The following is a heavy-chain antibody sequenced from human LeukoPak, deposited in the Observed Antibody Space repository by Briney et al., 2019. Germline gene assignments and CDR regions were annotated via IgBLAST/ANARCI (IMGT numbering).Heavy chain of an antibody. D-gene: IGHD3-16*01. CDR3: AKDYLLGRGMDFDY. V-gene: IGHV3-7*01. Sequence: GGSLRLSCATSGFTFNSYWMSWVRQAPGEGREGVAIIKEDGSENYYVDSAKGRFAISRDNAKNSLYLQISSLRAEDTAVYYCAKDYLLGRGMDFDYWGQGTLVTVSS. J-gene: IGHJ4*02. CDR1: GFTFNSYW. CDR2: IKEDGSEN.